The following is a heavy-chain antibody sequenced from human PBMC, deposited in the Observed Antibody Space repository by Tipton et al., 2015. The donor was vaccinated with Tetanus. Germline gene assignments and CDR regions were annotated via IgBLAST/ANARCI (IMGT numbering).Heavy chain of an antibody. CDR2: MNPYTANT. V-gene: IGHV1-8*01. J-gene: IGHJ4*02. Sequence: QVQLVQSGPEVKKPGSSVKVACKASGGTFTSFAINWVRQAAGQELEWKGWMNPYTANTGYAPKFQGRVTMTRNTSISTAYMELKTLRSEDTAVYYCVRAHSGTCYIENWGQGTLVIVSS. CDR1: GGTFTSFA. D-gene: IGHD1-26*01. CDR3: VRAHSGTCYIEN.